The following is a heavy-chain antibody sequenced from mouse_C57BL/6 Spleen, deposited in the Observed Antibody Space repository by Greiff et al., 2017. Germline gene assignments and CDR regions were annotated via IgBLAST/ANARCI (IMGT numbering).Heavy chain of an antibody. CDR1: GYTFTDYY. CDR2: INPNNGGT. V-gene: IGHV1-26*01. CDR3: ARSTPVVAYAMDY. Sequence: EVQLQQSGPELVKPGASVKISCKASGYTFTDYYMNWVMQSHGKSLEWIGDINPNNGGTSYNQKFKGKATLTVDTSTSTAYMELRSLTTEDSAVYDCARSTPVVAYAMDYWGQGTSVTVSS. D-gene: IGHD1-1*01. J-gene: IGHJ4*01.